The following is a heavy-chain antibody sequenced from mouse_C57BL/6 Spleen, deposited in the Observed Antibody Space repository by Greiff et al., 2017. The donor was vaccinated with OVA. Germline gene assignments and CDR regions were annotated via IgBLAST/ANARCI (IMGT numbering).Heavy chain of an antibody. CDR1: GFTFSSYG. J-gene: IGHJ1*03. CDR3: ARQRDDYDGWYFDV. CDR2: ISSGGSYT. D-gene: IGHD2-4*01. Sequence: EVQLVESGGDLVKPGGSLKLSCAASGFTFSSYGMSWVRQTPDKRLEWVATISSGGSYTYYPDSVKGRFTISRDNAKNTLYLQMSSLKSEDTAMYYCARQRDDYDGWYFDVWGTGTTVTVSS. V-gene: IGHV5-6*01.